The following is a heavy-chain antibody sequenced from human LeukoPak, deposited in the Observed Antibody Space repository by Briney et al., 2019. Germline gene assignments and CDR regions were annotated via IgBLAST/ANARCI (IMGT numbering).Heavy chain of an antibody. D-gene: IGHD3-22*01. J-gene: IGHJ4*02. CDR1: GFTFSNYG. V-gene: IGHV3-30*18. CDR2: ISYDGSNK. Sequence: GGSLRLSCAASGFTFSNYGMHWVRQAPGKGLEWVAVISYDGSNKYYADSVKGRFTISRDTSKDTLYLQMNSLRAEDTAVYFCAKDHYYNSSGPHYWGQGTLVTVP. CDR3: AKDHYYNSSGPHY.